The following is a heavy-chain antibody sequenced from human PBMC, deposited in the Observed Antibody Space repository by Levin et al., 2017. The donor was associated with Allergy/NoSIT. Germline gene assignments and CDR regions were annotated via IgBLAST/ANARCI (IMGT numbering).Heavy chain of an antibody. CDR3: ASRPGNLSDYYCFDY. Sequence: GGSLRLSCVGSGFTFSSYDMSWVRQAPGKGLEWISTISDSGDRTYYADSVKGRFTISRDNSKNTLFLQMNSLRVEDTAVYYCASRPGNLSDYYCFDYWGQGTLVTVSS. V-gene: IGHV3-23*01. CDR1: GFTFSSYD. J-gene: IGHJ4*02. CDR2: ISDSGDRT. D-gene: IGHD3-3*01.